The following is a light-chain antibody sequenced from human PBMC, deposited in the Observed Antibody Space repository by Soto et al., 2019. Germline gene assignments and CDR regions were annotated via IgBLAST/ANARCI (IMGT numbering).Light chain of an antibody. J-gene: IGLJ2*01. CDR2: DNN. Sequence: QSVLTQPPSVSAAPGQKVTISCSGSSSNIGNNYVSWYQKFPGTAPKLLIYDNNKRRSGIPDRFSGSKSGTSATLGITGLQTGYEADYYCGTWDSRLSAVVFGGGTKLTVL. CDR1: SSNIGNNY. CDR3: GTWDSRLSAVV. V-gene: IGLV1-51*01.